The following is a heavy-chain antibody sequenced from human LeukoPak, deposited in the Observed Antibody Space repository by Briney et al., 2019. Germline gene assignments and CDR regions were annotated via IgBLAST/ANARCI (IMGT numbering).Heavy chain of an antibody. CDR2: ISAYNGYT. CDR3: ARGDCSGDSCYLPEYFQH. Sequence: ASVKVSCKASGYTVTSFSISWVRQAPGQGLEWMGWISAYNGYTDYAQKLQGRVTMTTDTSTNTAYMELRSLRSDGTAVYYRARGDCSGDSCYLPEYFQHWGQGTLVTVSS. J-gene: IGHJ1*01. CDR1: GYTVTSFS. V-gene: IGHV1-18*01. D-gene: IGHD2-15*01.